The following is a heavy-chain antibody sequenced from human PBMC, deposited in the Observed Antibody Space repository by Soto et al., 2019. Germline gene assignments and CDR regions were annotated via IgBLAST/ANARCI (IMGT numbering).Heavy chain of an antibody. CDR2: IYYSGST. D-gene: IGHD3-3*01. Sequence: SETLSLTCTVSGGSISSYYWSWIRQPPGKGLEWIGYIYYSGSTNYNPSLKSRVTITVDTSKNQCSLKLDSVTAADTAVYYCARHAKRITIFGVVSYAFDIWGQGTMVTVSS. CDR3: ARHAKRITIFGVVSYAFDI. CDR1: GGSISSYY. J-gene: IGHJ3*02. V-gene: IGHV4-59*08.